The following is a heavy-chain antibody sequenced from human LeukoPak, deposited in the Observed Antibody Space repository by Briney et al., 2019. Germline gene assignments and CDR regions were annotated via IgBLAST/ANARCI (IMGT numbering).Heavy chain of an antibody. Sequence: SQTLSLTCTVSGGSISSGSYYWSWIRQPAGKGLEWIGRIYTSGSTNYNPSLKSRVTISLDKSESQFSLRLTSVTAADTAVYYCARDHYGDYRDAFDIWGPGTMVTVSS. V-gene: IGHV4-61*02. CDR3: ARDHYGDYRDAFDI. J-gene: IGHJ3*02. CDR2: IYTSGST. CDR1: GGSISSGSYY. D-gene: IGHD4-17*01.